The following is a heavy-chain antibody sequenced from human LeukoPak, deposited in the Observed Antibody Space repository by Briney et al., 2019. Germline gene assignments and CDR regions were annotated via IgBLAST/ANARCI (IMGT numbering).Heavy chain of an antibody. CDR3: AREEGHYGDYLDY. V-gene: IGHV3-7*01. D-gene: IGHD4-17*01. CDR2: IKQDGTEK. Sequence: GGSLRLSCAASGFTFSSYWMSWVRQAPGKGLEWVANIKQDGTEKYYVDSVKGRFTISRDNAKNSLYLQMNSLRAEDTAVYYCAREEGHYGDYLDYWGQGTLVTVSS. J-gene: IGHJ4*02. CDR1: GFTFSSYW.